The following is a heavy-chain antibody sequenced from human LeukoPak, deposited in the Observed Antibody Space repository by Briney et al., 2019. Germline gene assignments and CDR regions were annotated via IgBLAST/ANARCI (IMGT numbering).Heavy chain of an antibody. V-gene: IGHV3-33*01. J-gene: IGHJ4*02. CDR3: ARGGRRYSSGGGVDY. CDR1: GFTFGTYG. CDR2: ISYDGNNK. D-gene: IGHD6-19*01. Sequence: GGSLRLSCAASGFTFGTYGIHWVRQAPGKGLEWVAVISYDGNNKYYADSVKGRFTISRDNSKDTLYLQMNSLRAEDTALYYCARGGRRYSSGGGVDYWGQGTLVTVSS.